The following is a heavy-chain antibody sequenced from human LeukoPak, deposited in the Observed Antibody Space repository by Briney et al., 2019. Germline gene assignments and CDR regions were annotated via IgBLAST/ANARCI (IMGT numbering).Heavy chain of an antibody. V-gene: IGHV3-23*01. CDR1: GFPFSNYA. CDR2: ITGSGGTA. Sequence: PGGSLRLSCAASGFPFSNYARSWVRQAPGKGLEWVSAITGSGGTAYYADSVKGRFTISRDNSKNTLYLQMNSLRAEDTAVYYCAKSGSYFCYYIDYWGQGTLVTVSS. D-gene: IGHD1-26*01. CDR3: AKSGSYFCYYIDY. J-gene: IGHJ4*02.